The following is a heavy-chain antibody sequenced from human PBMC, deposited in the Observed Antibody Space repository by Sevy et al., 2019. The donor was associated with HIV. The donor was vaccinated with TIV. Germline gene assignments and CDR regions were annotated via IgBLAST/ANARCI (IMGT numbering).Heavy chain of an antibody. D-gene: IGHD6-13*01. CDR2: IKEDGSMI. V-gene: IGHV3-7*01. CDR1: GFSFSSYW. CDR3: VRASGAAGSY. Sequence: GGSLRLSCEASGFSFSSYWMSWVRQAPGKGLEWVANIKEDGSMIYYVDSLTCRFTISRDNAKKSVYLQMTSLRAEESALYYRVRASGAAGSYWGQGTLVTVSS. J-gene: IGHJ4*02.